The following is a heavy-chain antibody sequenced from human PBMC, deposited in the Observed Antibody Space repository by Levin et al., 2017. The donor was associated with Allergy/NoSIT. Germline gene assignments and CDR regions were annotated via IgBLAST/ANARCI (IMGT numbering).Heavy chain of an antibody. Sequence: TASETLSLTCAVSGGSFDGYYWSWVRQPPGRGLEWIGEISHRGFTTYNPSLESRVTISLDTSRNQFSLKLSSVTAADTAVYFCAVFSFRYGSFDIWGQGTMVTVSS. V-gene: IGHV4-34*01. D-gene: IGHD3-16*02. CDR2: ISHRGFT. J-gene: IGHJ3*02. CDR1: GGSFDGYY. CDR3: AVFSFRYGSFDI.